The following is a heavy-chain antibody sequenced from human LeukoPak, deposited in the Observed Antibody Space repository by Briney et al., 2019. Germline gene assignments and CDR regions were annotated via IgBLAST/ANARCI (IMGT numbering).Heavy chain of an antibody. D-gene: IGHD6-19*01. CDR2: ISGSGGST. CDR1: GFTFSSYA. CDR3: AKYSSGWYRNPPTGYFDY. Sequence: GGSLRLSCAASGFTFSSYAMSWVRQAPGKGLEWVSAISGSGGSTYYADSVKGRFTISRDNSKNTLYLQMNSLRAEDTAVYYCAKYSSGWYRNPPTGYFDYWGQGTLVTVSS. V-gene: IGHV3-23*01. J-gene: IGHJ4*02.